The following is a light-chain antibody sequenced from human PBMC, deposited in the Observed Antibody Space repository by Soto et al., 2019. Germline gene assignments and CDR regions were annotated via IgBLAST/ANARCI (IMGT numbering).Light chain of an antibody. V-gene: IGKV3-15*01. CDR3: QQYDERPPNLS. CDR1: QSVSTN. Sequence: EIVMTQSPATLSVSPGERATLSCRASQSVSTNLAWYQQKPGQAPRLLIYAASVRATGIPARFSGSGSGTEFPLTISSLQSEDFAVYYCQQYDERPPNLSVGGGTKVEIK. J-gene: IGKJ4*01. CDR2: AAS.